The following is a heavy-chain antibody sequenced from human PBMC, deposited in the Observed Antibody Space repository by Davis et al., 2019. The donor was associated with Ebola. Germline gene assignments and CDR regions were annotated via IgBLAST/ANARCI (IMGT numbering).Heavy chain of an antibody. J-gene: IGHJ4*02. Sequence: PSETLSLTCAVYGGSFSGYYWSWIRQPPGKGLEWIGEINHSGSTNYNPSLKSRVTISVDTSKNQFSLKLSSVTAADTAVYYCARRSQQLGGWGQGTLVTVSS. CDR2: INHSGST. D-gene: IGHD6-13*01. CDR3: ARRSQQLGG. V-gene: IGHV4-34*01. CDR1: GGSFSGYY.